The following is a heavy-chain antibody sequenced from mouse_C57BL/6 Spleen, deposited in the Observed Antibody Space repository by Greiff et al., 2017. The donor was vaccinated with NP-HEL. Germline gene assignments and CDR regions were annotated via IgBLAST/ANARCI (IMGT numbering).Heavy chain of an antibody. CDR3: ARDMYYFDY. CDR2: INPSTGGT. CDR1: GYSFTGYY. Sequence: EVQLQQSGPELVKPGASVKISCKASGYSFTGYYMNWVKQSPEKSLEWIGEINPSTGGTTYNQKFKAKATLTVDKSSSTAYMQRKSLTSEDSAVYYCARDMYYFDYWGQGTTLTVSS. V-gene: IGHV1-42*01. J-gene: IGHJ2*01.